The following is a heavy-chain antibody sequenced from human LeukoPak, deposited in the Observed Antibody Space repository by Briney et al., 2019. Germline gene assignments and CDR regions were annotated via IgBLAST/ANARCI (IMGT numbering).Heavy chain of an antibody. CDR1: GLTFSNYA. CDR3: TKDHSTDWYDWSY. J-gene: IGHJ4*02. D-gene: IGHD6-19*01. Sequence: PGGSLRLSCAASGLTFSNYAMSWVRQAPGKGLEWVSVISGSGGSTYYADFVKGRFTISRDNSKNTLYLQMNTVRAEDTAVYYCTKDHSTDWYDWSYWGQGTLVTVSS. CDR2: ISGSGGST. V-gene: IGHV3-23*01.